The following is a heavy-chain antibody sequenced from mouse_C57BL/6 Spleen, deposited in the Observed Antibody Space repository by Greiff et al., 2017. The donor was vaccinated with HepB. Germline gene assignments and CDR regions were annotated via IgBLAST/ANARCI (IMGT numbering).Heavy chain of an antibody. CDR3: ARGGYVLDY. CDR1: GYTFTDYY. V-gene: IGHV1-26*01. D-gene: IGHD2-2*01. Sequence: EVQLQQSGPELVKPGASVKISCKASGYTFTDYYMNWVKQSHGKSLEWIGDINPNNGGTSYNQKFKGKATLTVDKSSSTAYMELRSLTSEDSAVYYCARGGYVLDYWGQGTTLTVSS. J-gene: IGHJ2*01. CDR2: INPNNGGT.